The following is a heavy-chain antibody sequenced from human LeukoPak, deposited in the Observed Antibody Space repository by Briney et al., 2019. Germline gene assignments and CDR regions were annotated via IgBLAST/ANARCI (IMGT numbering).Heavy chain of an antibody. V-gene: IGHV1-2*02. CDR1: GYTFTGYY. Sequence: ALVKVSCKASGYTFTGYYMHWVRQAPGQGLEWMGWINPNSGGTNYAQKFQGRVTMTRDTSISTAYMELSRLRSDDTAVYYCARGEANWYDAFDIWGQGTMVTVSS. J-gene: IGHJ3*02. CDR2: INPNSGGT. D-gene: IGHD7-27*01. CDR3: ARGEANWYDAFDI.